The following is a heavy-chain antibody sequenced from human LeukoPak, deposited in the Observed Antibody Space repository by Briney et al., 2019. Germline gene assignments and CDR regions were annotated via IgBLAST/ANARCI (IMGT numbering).Heavy chain of an antibody. CDR2: ISGSGGST. Sequence: GGSLRLSCAASGFTFSSYATSWVRQAPGKGLEWVSAISGSGGSTYYADSVKGRFTISRDNSKNTLYLQMNSLRAEDTAVYYCAKDSPPSLIDYGDYSGCFDYWGQGTLVTVSS. D-gene: IGHD4-17*01. V-gene: IGHV3-23*01. CDR3: AKDSPPSLIDYGDYSGCFDY. J-gene: IGHJ4*02. CDR1: GFTFSSYA.